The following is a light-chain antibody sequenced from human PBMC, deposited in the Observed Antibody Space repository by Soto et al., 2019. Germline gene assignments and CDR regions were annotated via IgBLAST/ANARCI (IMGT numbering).Light chain of an antibody. CDR3: SVYTRTSTYV. V-gene: IGLV2-18*01. Sequence: QSALTHPPSVSGSPGQSNTISCSGTIDYVTAYYRVSWYPQTPGTDPKLMIYDVSNRPSGVPDRFSGSRYGNTASLTISGLQAEDEGHYYCSVYTRTSTYVFGTGTKVTVL. J-gene: IGLJ1*01. CDR1: IDYVTAYYR. CDR2: DVS.